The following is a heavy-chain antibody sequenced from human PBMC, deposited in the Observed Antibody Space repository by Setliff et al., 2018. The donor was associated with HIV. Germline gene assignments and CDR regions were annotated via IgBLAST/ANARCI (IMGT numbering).Heavy chain of an antibody. J-gene: IGHJ6*03. CDR1: GDSVSSASYY. V-gene: IGHV4-61*01. CDR3: ASEAWTSYRSSSGYYYYYMDV. CDR2: IYYSGTT. D-gene: IGHD6-6*01. Sequence: SETLSLTCTVSGDSVSSASYYWSWIRQPPGKGLEWIGYIYYSGTTKYNPSLKSRVTISVDTSKNQFSLKLSSVTAADTAVYYCASEAWTSYRSSSGYYYYYMDVRGKGTAVTVSS.